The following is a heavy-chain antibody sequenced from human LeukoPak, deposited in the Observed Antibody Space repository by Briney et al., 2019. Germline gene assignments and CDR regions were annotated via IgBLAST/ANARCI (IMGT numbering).Heavy chain of an antibody. CDR2: FYYSGST. J-gene: IGHJ4*02. CDR1: GGSISSYY. Sequence: SETLSLTCTVSGGSISSYYWSWIRQPPGKGLEWIGYFYYSGSTNYNPSLKSRVTISVDTSKNQFSLKLSSVTAADTAVYYCARLPNGSSPGYYFDYWGQGTLVTVSS. D-gene: IGHD5-24*01. V-gene: IGHV4-59*08. CDR3: ARLPNGSSPGYYFDY.